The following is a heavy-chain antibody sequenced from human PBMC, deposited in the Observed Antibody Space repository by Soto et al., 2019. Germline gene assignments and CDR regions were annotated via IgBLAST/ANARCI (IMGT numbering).Heavy chain of an antibody. D-gene: IGHD6-19*01. CDR2: ISGSGGST. CDR3: AKDRDSSGWDLGNWFDP. V-gene: IGHV3-23*01. CDR1: GFTFSSYA. Sequence: GGSLRLSCAASGFTFSSYAMSWVRQAPGKGLEWVSAISGSGGSTYYADSVKGRFTISRDNSKNTLYLQMNSLRAEDTAVYYCAKDRDSSGWDLGNWFDPWGQGTLVTVSS. J-gene: IGHJ5*02.